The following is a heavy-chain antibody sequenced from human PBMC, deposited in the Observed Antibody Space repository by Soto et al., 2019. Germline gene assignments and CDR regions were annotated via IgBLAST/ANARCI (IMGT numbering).Heavy chain of an antibody. CDR3: AYCGGDCFDHHYYGMDV. V-gene: IGHV1-69*13. CDR1: GGTFSSYA. D-gene: IGHD2-21*02. Sequence: SVKVSCKASGGTFSSYAISWVRQAPGQGLEWMGGIIPIFGTANYAQKFQGRVTITADESTSTAYMELSSLRSEDTAVYYCAYCGGDCFDHHYYGMDVWGQGTTVTVSS. CDR2: IIPIFGTA. J-gene: IGHJ6*02.